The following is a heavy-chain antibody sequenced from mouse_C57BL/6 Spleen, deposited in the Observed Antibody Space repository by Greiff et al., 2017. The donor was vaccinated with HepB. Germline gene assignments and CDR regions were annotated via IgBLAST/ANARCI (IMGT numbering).Heavy chain of an antibody. CDR1: GFTFSDYG. J-gene: IGHJ1*03. V-gene: IGHV5-17*01. CDR3: ARDYDGYWYFDV. Sequence: DVKLQESGGGLVKPGGSLKLSCAASGFTFSDYGMHWVRQAPEKGLEWVAYISSGSSTIYYADTVKGRFTISRDNAKNTLFLQMTSLRSEDTAMYYCARDYDGYWYFDVWGTGTTVTVSS. CDR2: ISSGSSTI. D-gene: IGHD2-4*01.